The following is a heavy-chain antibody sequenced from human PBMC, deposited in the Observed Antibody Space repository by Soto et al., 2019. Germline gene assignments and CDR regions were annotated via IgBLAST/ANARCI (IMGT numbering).Heavy chain of an antibody. CDR1: GFTFSSYA. D-gene: IGHD6-13*01. CDR3: AKDLGSSWYSLVGGYYYGMDV. V-gene: IGHV3-23*01. J-gene: IGHJ6*02. Sequence: EVQLLESGGGLVQPGGSLRLSCAASGFTFSSYAMSWVRQAPGKGLEWVSAISGSGGSTYYADYVKGRFTITRDNSKNTLYLQMNSQRAEDTAVYYCAKDLGSSWYSLVGGYYYGMDVWGQGTTVTVSS. CDR2: ISGSGGST.